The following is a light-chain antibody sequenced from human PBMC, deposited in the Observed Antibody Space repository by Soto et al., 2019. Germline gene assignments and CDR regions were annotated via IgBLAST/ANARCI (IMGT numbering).Light chain of an antibody. Sequence: QLVLTQPPSASGTPGQRVTISCSGSGFNIGSNTVTWYQHLPGAAPKLLISSDNQRPSGVPDRFSGSKSGNSASLAISGLQSEDEADYYCAAWDNSLTAWVFGGGTKLTVL. CDR1: GFNIGSNT. CDR3: AAWDNSLTAWV. J-gene: IGLJ3*02. V-gene: IGLV1-44*01. CDR2: SDN.